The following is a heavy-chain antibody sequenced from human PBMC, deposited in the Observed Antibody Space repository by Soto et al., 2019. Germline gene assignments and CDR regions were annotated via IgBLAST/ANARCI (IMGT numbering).Heavy chain of an antibody. V-gene: IGHV1-3*01. CDR3: ARGLNGYLHYFDY. CDR2: INAGNGTT. D-gene: IGHD5-18*01. Sequence: ASVKVSFKASGGSFSIYIFTWVRQAPGQGREWMGRINAGNGTTKYSQKFQGRVTITRDTSASTAYMELSSLRSEDTAVYYCARGLNGYLHYFDYWGPGTPVTVSS. J-gene: IGHJ4*02. CDR1: GGSFSIYI.